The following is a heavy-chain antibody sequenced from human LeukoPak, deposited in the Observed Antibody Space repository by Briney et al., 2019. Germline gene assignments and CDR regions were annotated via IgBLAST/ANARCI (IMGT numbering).Heavy chain of an antibody. V-gene: IGHV3-74*01. CDR2: INSDGSST. CDR1: GFTFSSYW. CDR3: TTVMGYGGSSYYFDY. D-gene: IGHD5-18*01. J-gene: IGHJ4*02. Sequence: GGSLRLSCAASGFTFSSYWMHWVRQAPGKGLVWVSRINSDGSSTSYADSVKGRFTISRDNAKNTLYLQVNSLKTEDTAVYYCTTVMGYGGSSYYFDYWGQGTLVTVSS.